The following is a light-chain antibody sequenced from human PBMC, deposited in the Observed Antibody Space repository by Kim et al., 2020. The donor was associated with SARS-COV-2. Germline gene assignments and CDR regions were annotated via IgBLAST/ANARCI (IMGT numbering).Light chain of an antibody. CDR1: SSDVGGYNY. CDR2: DVS. J-gene: IGLJ1*01. CDR3: CSYAGSPPYV. Sequence: QSALTQPRSVSGSPGQSVTISCTGTSSDVGGYNYVSWYQQHPGKAPKLMIYDVSERPSGVPDRFSGSKSGNTASLTISGLQADDEADYYCCSYAGSPPYVFGTATKVTVL. V-gene: IGLV2-11*01.